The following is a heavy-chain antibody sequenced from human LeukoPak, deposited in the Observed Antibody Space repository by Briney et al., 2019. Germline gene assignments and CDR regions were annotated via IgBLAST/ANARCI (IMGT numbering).Heavy chain of an antibody. CDR3: ARDRGSSWPLSWFDP. J-gene: IGHJ5*02. V-gene: IGHV1-69*01. CDR2: IIPIFGTA. Sequence: GASVKVSCEASGGTFSSYAISWVRQAPGQGLEWMGGIIPIFGTANYAQKFQGRVTITADESTSTAYMELSSLRSEDTAVYYCARDRGSSWPLSWFDPWGQGTLVTVSS. D-gene: IGHD6-13*01. CDR1: GGTFSSYA.